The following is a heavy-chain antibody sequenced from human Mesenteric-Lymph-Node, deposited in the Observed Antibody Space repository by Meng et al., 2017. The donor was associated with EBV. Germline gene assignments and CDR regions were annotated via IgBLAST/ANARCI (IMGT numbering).Heavy chain of an antibody. CDR1: GGSLSGYY. J-gene: IGHJ5*02. Sequence: VPLQQWGAGLLKPSETLSLTCGVYGGSLSGYYWNWIRQPPGKGLEWIGDINHGGSTSYNPSLKSRVTISVDTSKNEFSLKMTSVTAADTAVYYCARDRHFDPWGQGTLVTVSS. V-gene: IGHV4-34*01. CDR3: ARDRHFDP. CDR2: INHGGST.